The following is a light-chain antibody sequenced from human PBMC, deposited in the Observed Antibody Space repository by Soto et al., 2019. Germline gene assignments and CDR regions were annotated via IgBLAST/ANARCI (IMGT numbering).Light chain of an antibody. Sequence: DIQMTQSPSTLSASVGDRVTITCRASQTISSWLAWYQQKPGKAPNVLIYKASSLESGVPSRFSGSGSGTESTLTISSLQPDDFATYHCHHYNSYSDPFGQGTKVDIK. J-gene: IGKJ1*01. CDR1: QTISSW. CDR2: KAS. CDR3: HHYNSYSDP. V-gene: IGKV1-5*03.